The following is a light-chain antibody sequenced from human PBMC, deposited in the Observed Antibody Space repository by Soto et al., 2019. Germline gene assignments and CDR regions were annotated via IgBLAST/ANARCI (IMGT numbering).Light chain of an antibody. J-gene: IGKJ4*01. Sequence: EIVLTQSPGTLPLSTGERATLSCRASQSVSSTYLAWYQQKPGQAPRLLIYDASSRATGIPDRFSGSGSGTDFTLTISRLEPEDFAVYYCQQYAVSLLTFGGGTKVDIK. CDR1: QSVSSTY. CDR3: QQYAVSLLT. CDR2: DAS. V-gene: IGKV3-20*01.